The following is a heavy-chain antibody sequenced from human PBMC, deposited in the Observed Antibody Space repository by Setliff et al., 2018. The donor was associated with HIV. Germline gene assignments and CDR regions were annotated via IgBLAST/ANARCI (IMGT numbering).Heavy chain of an antibody. CDR2: IVPNLDTA. J-gene: IGHJ5*02. CDR1: RDTFAYFA. Sequence: SVKVSCKASRDTFAYFAINWVRQAPGQGLEWMGGIVPNLDTANYAQNFQGRVIVTRDTSINTAYVELRSLRLDDTAVYFCARGRTYDSSGYIGNWFDPWGQGTLVTVSS. D-gene: IGHD3-22*01. V-gene: IGHV1-69*10. CDR3: ARGRTYDSSGYIGNWFDP.